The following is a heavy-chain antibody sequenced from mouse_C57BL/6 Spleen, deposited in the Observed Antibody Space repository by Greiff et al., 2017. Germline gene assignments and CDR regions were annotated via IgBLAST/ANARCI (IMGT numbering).Heavy chain of an antibody. V-gene: IGHV1-7*01. CDR2: INPSSGYT. D-gene: IGHD3-1*01. J-gene: IGHJ2*01. CDR1: GYTFTSYW. CDR3: AREGLTCHFDY. Sequence: QVQLQQSGAELVKPGASVKLSCKASGYTFTSYWMHWVKQRPGQGLEWIGDINPSSGYTKDNQKFKDKATLTTDKSTSTAYMQLISLTYEDSAVYYCAREGLTCHFDYWGQGTTLTVSS.